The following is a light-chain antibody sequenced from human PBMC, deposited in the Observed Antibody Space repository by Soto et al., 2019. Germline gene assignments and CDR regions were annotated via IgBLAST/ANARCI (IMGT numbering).Light chain of an antibody. CDR3: CSYAGNGAWV. J-gene: IGLJ3*02. V-gene: IGLV2-23*01. Sequence: QSALTQPASVSGSPGQSITISCTGTSSDIGTYNLVSWYQHYPGKAPKLMIYEGIKRPSGVSNRFSGSKSGNTAFLTISGLQAEDEADYYCCSYAGNGAWVFGGGTKLTVL. CDR2: EGI. CDR1: SSDIGTYNL.